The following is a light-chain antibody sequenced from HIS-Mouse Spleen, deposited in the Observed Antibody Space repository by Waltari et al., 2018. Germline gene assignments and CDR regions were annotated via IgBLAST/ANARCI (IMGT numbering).Light chain of an antibody. CDR1: QSISSW. CDR3: QQYNSYLT. J-gene: IGKJ3*01. V-gene: IGKV1-5*03. Sequence: DIQMTQSPSTLSASVGHRVTITCRASQSISSWLAWYQQKPGKAPKLLIYKASSLESGVPSRFRGSGSGTEFTLTISSLQPDDFATYYCQQYNSYLTFGPGTKVDIK. CDR2: KAS.